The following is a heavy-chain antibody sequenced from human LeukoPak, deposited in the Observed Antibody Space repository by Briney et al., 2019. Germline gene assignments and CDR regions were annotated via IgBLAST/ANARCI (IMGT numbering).Heavy chain of an antibody. CDR3: ARDLDYYDGSGYSSSALDY. Sequence: GGSLRLSCAASGFSFSSYTMNWVRQLPGRDLEWFSSFTSISTYIYYADSVRGRFTVSRDNAKNALYLQMNSLRAEDTAVYFCARDLDYYDGSGYSSSALDYWGQGTLLTVSS. D-gene: IGHD3-22*01. V-gene: IGHV3-21*01. CDR2: FTSISTYI. CDR1: GFSFSSYT. J-gene: IGHJ4*02.